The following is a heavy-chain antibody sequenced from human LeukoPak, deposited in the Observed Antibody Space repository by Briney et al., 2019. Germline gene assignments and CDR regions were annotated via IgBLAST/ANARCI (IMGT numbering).Heavy chain of an antibody. J-gene: IGHJ4*02. CDR3: ARDPGSSAFDY. Sequence: GGSLRLSCAASGFTFSNAWMSWVRQAPGKGLEWVATIKQDGSDKYYVDSVKGRFTISRDNAKKSLHLQMNSLRVEDTAVYYCARDPGSSAFDYWGQGTLVTVSS. D-gene: IGHD5/OR15-5a*01. CDR2: IKQDGSDK. V-gene: IGHV3-7*01. CDR1: GFTFSNAW.